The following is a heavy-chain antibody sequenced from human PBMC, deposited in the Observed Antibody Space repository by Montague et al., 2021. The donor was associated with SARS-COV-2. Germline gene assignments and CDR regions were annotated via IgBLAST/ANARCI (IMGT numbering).Heavy chain of an antibody. J-gene: IGHJ4*02. CDR1: GGSISRYY. V-gene: IGHV4-59*01. D-gene: IGHD3-9*01. CDR3: ARSRENYNILTGYPYYFDY. Sequence: SETLSLTCTVSGGSISRYYWNWIRQPPGKGLEWIAYIYYSGSTNXNSSLKSRVTISVDTSKNQFSLKLSSVTAADTAVYYCARSRENYNILTGYPYYFDYWGQGTLVTVSS. CDR2: IYYSGST.